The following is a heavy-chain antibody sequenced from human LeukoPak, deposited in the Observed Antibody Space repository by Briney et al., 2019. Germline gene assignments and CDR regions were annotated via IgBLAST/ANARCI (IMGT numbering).Heavy chain of an antibody. D-gene: IGHD6-13*01. CDR3: ARRGAAPGPYYYYYMDV. CDR2: IKEDGGDK. J-gene: IGHJ6*03. CDR1: GFTFSFYW. Sequence: GGSLRLSCAASGFTFSFYWMSWVRQAPGKGLEWVANIKEDGGDKYYRNSVKGRFTISRDNAKNALYLQMNSLRAEDTAVYYCARRGAAPGPYYYYYMDVWGKGTTVTVSS. V-gene: IGHV3-7*01.